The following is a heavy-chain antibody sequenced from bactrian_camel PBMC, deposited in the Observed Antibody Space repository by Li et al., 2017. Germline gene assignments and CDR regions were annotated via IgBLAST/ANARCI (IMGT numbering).Heavy chain of an antibody. V-gene: IGHV3S40*01. D-gene: IGHD6*01. CDR1: GFTDDEAD. Sequence: DVQLVESGGGLVQPGGSLRLCCVASGFTDDEADMGWYRQDPGKEREQVAAFIYTFGRVTRYADSVEGRFSISQDDATNTVTLQMNSLKPEDTAAYYCAAVPMVRIDGMWMAPRVPDPQTMHYWGQGTQVTVS. CDR3: AAVPMVRIDGMWMAPRVPDPQTMHY. CDR2: IYTFGRVT. J-gene: IGHJ4*01.